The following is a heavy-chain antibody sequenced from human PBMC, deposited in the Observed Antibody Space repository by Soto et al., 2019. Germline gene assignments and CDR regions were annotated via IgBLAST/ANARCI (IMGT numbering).Heavy chain of an antibody. Sequence: QVQLVESGGDVVQPGRSLRLSCAASGSTFSSYDIHWVRQAPGKGLEWVAHISPNGNNAFYADSVKGRFTISRDNARNMVYLQVNSLRPEDTAEFHCVRGPSHGAFDIWGQGTLVTVSS. V-gene: IGHV3-30-3*01. CDR2: ISPNGNNA. J-gene: IGHJ3*02. CDR3: VRGPSHGAFDI. CDR1: GSTFSSYD.